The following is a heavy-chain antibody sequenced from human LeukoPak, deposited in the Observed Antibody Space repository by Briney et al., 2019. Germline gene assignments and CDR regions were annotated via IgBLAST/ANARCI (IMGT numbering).Heavy chain of an antibody. V-gene: IGHV3-21*01. CDR2: ISSSSSYI. J-gene: IGHJ4*02. CDR1: GFTFSSYS. D-gene: IGHD6-19*01. CDR3: AREISGWYKVDY. Sequence: GGSLRLSCAASGFTFSSYSMNWVRQAPGKGLEWVSSISSSSSYIYYADSVKGRFTISRDNAKNSLYLQMNSLRAEDTAVYYCAREISGWYKVDYRGQGTLVTVSS.